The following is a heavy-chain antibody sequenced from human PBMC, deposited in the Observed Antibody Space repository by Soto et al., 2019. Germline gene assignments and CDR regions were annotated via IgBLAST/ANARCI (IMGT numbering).Heavy chain of an antibody. D-gene: IGHD1-20*01. CDR2: IYYSGST. V-gene: IGHV4-31*03. Sequence: PXETLSLTCTVSGCSISSGGYYWSWIRQHPGKGLEWIGYIYYSGSTYYNPSLKSRVTISVDTSKNQFSLKLSSVTAADTAVYYCARGGKSITGTRPFDYWGQGTLVTVSS. J-gene: IGHJ4*02. CDR3: ARGGKSITGTRPFDY. CDR1: GCSISSGGYY.